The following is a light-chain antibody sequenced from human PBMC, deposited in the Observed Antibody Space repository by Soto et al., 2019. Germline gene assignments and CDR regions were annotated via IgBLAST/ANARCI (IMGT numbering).Light chain of an antibody. V-gene: IGKV3-20*01. Sequence: EIVLTQSPGTLSLSPGERATLSCRASQSVTKDYLAWYQQKPGQAPRLLIHDASSRATGIPDRFSGSGSGTDFTITISRLEPEDFAVYYCQQTSSSPLTFGGGTKVEIK. J-gene: IGKJ4*01. CDR3: QQTSSSPLT. CDR2: DAS. CDR1: QSVTKDY.